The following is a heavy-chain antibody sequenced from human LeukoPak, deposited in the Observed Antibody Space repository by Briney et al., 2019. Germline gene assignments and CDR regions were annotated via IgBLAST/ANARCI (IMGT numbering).Heavy chain of an antibody. CDR2: TSYDGSNK. D-gene: IGHD5-18*01. Sequence: GGSLRLSCAASGFTFSNAWMSWVRQAPGKGLEWVALTSYDGSNKYYADSVKGRFTISRDNSKNTLYLQMNSLRTEDTAMYYCAKDMGYTFGHAFDYWGQGTLVTVSS. J-gene: IGHJ4*02. CDR1: GFTFSNAW. CDR3: AKDMGYTFGHAFDY. V-gene: IGHV3-30*18.